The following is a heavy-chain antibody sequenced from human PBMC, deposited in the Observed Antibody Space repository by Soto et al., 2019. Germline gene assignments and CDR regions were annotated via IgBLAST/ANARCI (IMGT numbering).Heavy chain of an antibody. CDR1: GLGGDK. J-gene: IGHJ4*02. CDR2: LLTTGVT. Sequence: DVHLVESGGGLIQPGGSLGVSCAASGLGGDKLGWVRQAPGKGLEWVALLLTTGVTQYADSVKGRFSVSRDSSTTTQYLEMSSLTVDDTAVYYCARDRVGDGAYSLDFWAQGVLVSVSS. V-gene: IGHV3-53*01. CDR3: ARDRVGDGAYSLDF. D-gene: IGHD3-10*01.